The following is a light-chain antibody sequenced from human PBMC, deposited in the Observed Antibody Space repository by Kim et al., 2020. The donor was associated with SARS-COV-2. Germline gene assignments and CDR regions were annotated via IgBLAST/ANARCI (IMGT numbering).Light chain of an antibody. CDR1: KLGDKY. J-gene: IGLJ1*01. CDR2: QDS. V-gene: IGLV3-1*01. Sequence: VSTVQTTSSTCSGDKLGDKYACWYQQKPGQSPVLVIYQDSKRPSGIPERFSGSNSGNTATLTISGTQAMDEADYYCQAWDSSTEVFGTGTKVTVL. CDR3: QAWDSSTEV.